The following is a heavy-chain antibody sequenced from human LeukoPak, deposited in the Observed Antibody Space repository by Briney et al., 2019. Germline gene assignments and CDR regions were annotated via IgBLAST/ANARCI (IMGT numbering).Heavy chain of an antibody. CDR3: ARAGVLWFGESKFDY. CDR2: INQDGSEK. CDR1: GFTFSSYW. Sequence: GGSLRLSCAASGFTFSSYWMSWVRQAPGKGLEWVANINQDGSEKYHVDSVKGRFTISRDNAKNSLYPQMNSLRVEDTAVYYCARAGVLWFGESKFDYWGQGTLVTVSS. V-gene: IGHV3-7*03. D-gene: IGHD3-10*01. J-gene: IGHJ4*02.